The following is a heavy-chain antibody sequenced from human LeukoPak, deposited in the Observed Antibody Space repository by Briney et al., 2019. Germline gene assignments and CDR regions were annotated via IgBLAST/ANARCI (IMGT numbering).Heavy chain of an antibody. CDR2: ISSSSSYI. V-gene: IGHV3-21*01. J-gene: IGHJ4*02. D-gene: IGHD5-18*01. CDR1: GFTFDDYG. Sequence: GESLRLSCAASGFTFDDYGMSWVRQAPGKGLEWVSSISSSSSYIYYADSVKGRFTISRDNAKNSLYLQMNSLRAEDTAVYYCASPFVCVDTAMDAGCYFDYWGQGTLVTVSS. CDR3: ASPFVCVDTAMDAGCYFDY.